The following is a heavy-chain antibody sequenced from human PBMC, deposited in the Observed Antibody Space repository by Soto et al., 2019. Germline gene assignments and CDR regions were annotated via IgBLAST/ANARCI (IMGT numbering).Heavy chain of an antibody. D-gene: IGHD1-7*01. J-gene: IGHJ4*02. Sequence: GGSLRLSCATSGLTFSNYAMSWVRQAPGGGLEWVSSMSGSSSTTYYADSVRGRFTISRDRSKNTLYLQMSSLRAEDTALYYCAKNQERELPRVIDFWGQGTMVTVSS. CDR1: GLTFSNYA. CDR2: MSGSSSTT. V-gene: IGHV3-23*01. CDR3: AKNQERELPRVIDF.